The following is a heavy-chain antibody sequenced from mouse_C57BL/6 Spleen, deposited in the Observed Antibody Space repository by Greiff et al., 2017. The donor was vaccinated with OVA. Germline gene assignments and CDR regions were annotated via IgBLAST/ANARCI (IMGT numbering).Heavy chain of an antibody. D-gene: IGHD6-2*01. CDR2: IRSKSNNYAT. CDR1: GFSFNTYA. CDR3: VRLSGESFAY. Sequence: EVQLVESGGGLVQPKGSLKLSCAASGFSFNTYAMNWVRQAPGKGLEWVARIRSKSNNYATYYADSVKDRFTISRDDSESMLYLQMNNLKTEDTAMYYCVRLSGESFAYWGQGTLVTVSA. J-gene: IGHJ3*01. V-gene: IGHV10-1*01.